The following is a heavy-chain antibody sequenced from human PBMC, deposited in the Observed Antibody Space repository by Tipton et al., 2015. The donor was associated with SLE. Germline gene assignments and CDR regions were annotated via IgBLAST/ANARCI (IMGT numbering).Heavy chain of an antibody. V-gene: IGHV4-38-2*02. CDR2: IFDSGNT. Sequence: TLSLTCTVSGHSISSGYYWSWIRQAPGKGLEWLECIFDSGNTYYNPSLKSRVTTSVDTSTNQFSRRLTSVTAADTAVYYSANYHYEATGSQSVKYGGQGALVTVSS. CDR1: GHSISSGYY. J-gene: IGHJ4*02. D-gene: IGHD3-16*01. CDR3: ANYHYEATGSQSVKY.